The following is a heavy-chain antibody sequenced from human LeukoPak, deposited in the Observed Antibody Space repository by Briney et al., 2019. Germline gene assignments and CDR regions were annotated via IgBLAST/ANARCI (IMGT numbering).Heavy chain of an antibody. CDR1: GGSISSYY. CDR2: IYYTGST. V-gene: IGHV4-59*01. D-gene: IGHD1-1*01. Sequence: AETLSLTCTVSGGSISSYYWSWIRQPPGKGLEWIGYIYYTGSTYYNPSLKSRVTISVDTSKNQLSLKLSSVTAADTAVYYCAREGPRGGGNWAHDAFDMWGQGTMVTVSS. J-gene: IGHJ3*02. CDR3: AREGPRGGGNWAHDAFDM.